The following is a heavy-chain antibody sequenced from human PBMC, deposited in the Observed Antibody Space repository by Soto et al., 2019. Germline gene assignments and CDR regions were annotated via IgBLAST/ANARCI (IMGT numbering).Heavy chain of an antibody. CDR3: ARENSYFDY. V-gene: IGHV1-18*01. CDR1: GYTFRNFG. J-gene: IGHJ4*02. Sequence: QIQLLQSGAEVKKTGGSVKVTCKASGYTFRNFGISWVRQAPGQGLEWMGWISAYNANANYAQKFQGRLTMTAVTSTSTAYMELRSLRSDDTAVYYCARENSYFDYWGQGTLVTVSS. CDR2: ISAYNANA.